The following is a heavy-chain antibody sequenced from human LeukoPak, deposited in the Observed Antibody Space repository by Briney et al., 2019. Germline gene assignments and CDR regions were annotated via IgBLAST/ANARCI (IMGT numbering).Heavy chain of an antibody. D-gene: IGHD6-13*01. J-gene: IGHJ6*03. CDR3: ARRSYVGEQLKSFYYYYYMDV. V-gene: IGHV3-21*01. Sequence: PGGSLRLSCAASGFTFSSYSMNWVRQAPGKGLEWVSSISSSSSYIYYADSVKGRFTISRDNAKNSLYLQMNSLRAEDTAVYYCARRSYVGEQLKSFYYYYYMDVWGKGTTVTISS. CDR2: ISSSSSYI. CDR1: GFTFSSYS.